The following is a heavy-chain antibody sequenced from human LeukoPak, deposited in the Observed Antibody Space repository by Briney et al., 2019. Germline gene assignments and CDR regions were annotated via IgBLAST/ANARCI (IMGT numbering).Heavy chain of an antibody. J-gene: IGHJ4*02. D-gene: IGHD3-9*01. CDR1: GFTLSSHW. CDR3: AKWGDYDVLTGYYVSDY. CDR2: ITGSGGNT. V-gene: IGHV3-23*01. Sequence: GGSLRLSCAASGFTLSSHWMHWVRQAPGKGLEWVSAITGSGGNTYYADSVKGRFTISRDNSKNTVFLQMNSLRAEDTAVYYCAKWGDYDVLTGYYVSDYWGQGTLVTVSS.